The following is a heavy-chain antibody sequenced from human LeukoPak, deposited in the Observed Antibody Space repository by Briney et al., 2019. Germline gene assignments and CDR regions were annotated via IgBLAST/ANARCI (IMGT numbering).Heavy chain of an antibody. CDR2: IVVGSGDT. J-gene: IGHJ3*02. V-gene: IGHV1-58*01. CDR3: AAEKRLYCSGGACYPDAFDI. CDR1: GFTFINSA. Sequence: SVKVSCKASGFTFINSAVQWVRQARGQRLEWIGWIVVGSGDTNYAQKFLERATITRDMSTSTAYMELSSLRSDDTAVYYCAAEKRLYCSGGACYPDAFDIWGQGTMVTVSS. D-gene: IGHD2-15*01.